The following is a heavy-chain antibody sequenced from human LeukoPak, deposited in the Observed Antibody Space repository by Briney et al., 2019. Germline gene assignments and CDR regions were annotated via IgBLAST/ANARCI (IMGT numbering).Heavy chain of an antibody. Sequence: GGSLRLSCAASGFTFSCYAMSWVRQAPGKGLEWVSAISGSGGSTYYADSVKGRFTISRDNSKNTLYLQMNSLRAEDTAVYYCAKGPCSGGSCYLDYWGQGTLVTVSS. CDR1: GFTFSCYA. CDR3: AKGPCSGGSCYLDY. J-gene: IGHJ4*02. CDR2: ISGSGGST. D-gene: IGHD2-15*01. V-gene: IGHV3-23*01.